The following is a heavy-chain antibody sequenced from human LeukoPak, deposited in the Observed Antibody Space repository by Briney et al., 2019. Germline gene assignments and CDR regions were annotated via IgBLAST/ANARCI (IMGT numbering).Heavy chain of an antibody. J-gene: IGHJ6*03. Sequence: NPGGSLRLSCAASGFTFSDYYMSWIRQAPGKGLEWVSYISSRGSTIYYADSVKGRFTISRDNAKNSLYLQMNSLRAEDTAVYYCARERIAARKYYYMDVWGKGTTVTVSS. CDR2: ISSRGSTI. D-gene: IGHD6-6*01. CDR3: ARERIAARKYYYMDV. CDR1: GFTFSDYY. V-gene: IGHV3-11*01.